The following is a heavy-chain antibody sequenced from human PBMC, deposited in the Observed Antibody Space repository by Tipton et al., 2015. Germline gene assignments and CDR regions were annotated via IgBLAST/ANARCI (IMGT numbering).Heavy chain of an antibody. CDR1: GGSFSGYY. CDR2: INHSGST. D-gene: IGHD6-6*01. V-gene: IGHV4-34*01. CDR3: ARTIPARPGFRASYLFGRSGAFDY. Sequence: TLSLTCAVYGGSFSGYYWNWIRQPPGKGLEWFGEINHSGSTNYNPSLKSRVTISVDTSKNQFSLKLSSVTAADTAVYYCARTIPARPGFRASYLFGRSGAFDYWGQGTLVTVSS. J-gene: IGHJ4*02.